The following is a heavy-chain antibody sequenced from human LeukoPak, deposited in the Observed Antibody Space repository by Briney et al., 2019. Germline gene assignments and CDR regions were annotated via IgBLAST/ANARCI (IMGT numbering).Heavy chain of an antibody. CDR2: IYTSGST. J-gene: IGHJ6*03. D-gene: IGHD6-13*01. CDR3: ARDSFMRAEAGPIYYSYYYMDV. Sequence: PSETLSLTCTVSGGSMSTYYWNWIRQPAGKRVEWIGRIYTSGSTNYNPSLKSRVTMSVDTSKNQFSLKLSSVTAADTAVYYCARDSFMRAEAGPIYYSYYYMDVWGKGTTVPVSS. V-gene: IGHV4-4*07. CDR1: GGSMSTYY.